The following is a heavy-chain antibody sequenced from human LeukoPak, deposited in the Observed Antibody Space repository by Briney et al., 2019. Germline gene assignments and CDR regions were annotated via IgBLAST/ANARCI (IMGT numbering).Heavy chain of an antibody. D-gene: IGHD2-15*01. Sequence: ASVKVSCKASGGTFSSYAISWVRPAPGQGLEWMGGIIPIFGTANYAQKFQGRVTITTDESTSTAYMELSSLRSEDTAVYYCARWLAAAPLMAFDIWXQGTMVTVSS. J-gene: IGHJ3*02. V-gene: IGHV1-69*05. CDR3: ARWLAAAPLMAFDI. CDR2: IIPIFGTA. CDR1: GGTFSSYA.